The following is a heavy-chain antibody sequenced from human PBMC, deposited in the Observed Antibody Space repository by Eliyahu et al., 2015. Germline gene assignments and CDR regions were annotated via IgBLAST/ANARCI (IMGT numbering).Heavy chain of an antibody. CDR1: GFXFSSYX. J-gene: IGHJ4*02. D-gene: IGHD5-12*01. CDR3: ASLATIEEDY. V-gene: IGHV3-30-3*01. Sequence: QVQLVESGGGVVQPGRSLRLXCAAXGFXFSSYXMHWVRQAPGKGLEWVAVISYDGSNKYYAXSVKGRFTISRDNSKNTLYLQMNSLRAEDTAVYYCASLATIEEDYWGQGTLVTVSS. CDR2: ISYDGSNK.